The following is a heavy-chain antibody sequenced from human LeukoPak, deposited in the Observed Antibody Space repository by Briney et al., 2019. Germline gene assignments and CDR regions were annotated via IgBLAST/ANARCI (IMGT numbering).Heavy chain of an antibody. CDR1: GFTFSTFH. CDR3: ARSYVLNFFNP. J-gene: IGHJ5*02. V-gene: IGHV3-30*02. Sequence: GGSLRLSCATSGFTFSTFHMHWVRQAPGGVPGWVAFIKNDGGNEYYADSVKGRFTISRDNSKSTVYLQMNSLTAEGTAVYYCARSYVLNFFNPWGQGTLVTVSS. CDR2: IKNDGGNE. D-gene: IGHD3-10*02.